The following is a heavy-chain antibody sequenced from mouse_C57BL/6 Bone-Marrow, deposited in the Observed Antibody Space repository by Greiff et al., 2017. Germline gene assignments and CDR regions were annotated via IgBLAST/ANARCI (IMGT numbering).Heavy chain of an antibody. V-gene: IGHV1-69*01. D-gene: IGHD2-1*01. CDR2: IDPSDSYT. Sequence: QVQLQQPGAELVMPGASVKLSCKASGYTFTSYWMHWVKQRPGQGLEWIGEIDPSDSYTNYNQKFKGKSTLTVDKSSSAAYMQLSSLTSEDSAVYYCARGGKGYYAMDYWGQGTSVTVSS. CDR3: ARGGKGYYAMDY. J-gene: IGHJ4*01. CDR1: GYTFTSYW.